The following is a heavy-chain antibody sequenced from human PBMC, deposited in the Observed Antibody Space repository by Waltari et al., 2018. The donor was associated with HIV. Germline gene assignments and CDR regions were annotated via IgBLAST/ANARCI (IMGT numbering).Heavy chain of an antibody. CDR1: GYSISSGYY. CDR2: MYHSGST. CDR3: ARRSGEYWYFDL. J-gene: IGHJ2*01. V-gene: IGHV4-38-2*02. D-gene: IGHD7-27*01. Sequence: QVQLQESGPGLVKPSETLSLACTATGYSISSGYYWGWIRQPPGKGLEWIGSMYHSGSTYYNPSLKSRVTMSVDTSKNQFSLKLSSVTAADTAVYYCARRSGEYWYFDLWGRGTLVTVSS.